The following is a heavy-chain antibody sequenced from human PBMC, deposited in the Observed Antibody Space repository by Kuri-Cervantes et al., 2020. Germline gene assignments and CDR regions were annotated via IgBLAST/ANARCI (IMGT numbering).Heavy chain of an antibody. D-gene: IGHD1-26*01. Sequence: SETLSLTCTVSGGSISSYYWSWIRQPPGKGLEWIGYSYYSGSTNYNPSLKSRVTISVDTSKNQFSLKLSSVTAADTAVYYCVRFVSGSYRFFDYWGQGTLVTVSS. CDR1: GGSISSYY. CDR2: SYYSGST. V-gene: IGHV4-59*12. J-gene: IGHJ4*02. CDR3: VRFVSGSYRFFDY.